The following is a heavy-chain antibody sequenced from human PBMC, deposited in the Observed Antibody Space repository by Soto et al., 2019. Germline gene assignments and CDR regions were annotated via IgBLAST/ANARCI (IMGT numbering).Heavy chain of an antibody. CDR1: AFTFTRYG. J-gene: IGHJ4*02. CDR3: ARVPPPPVGSGYLAY. Sequence: GGSLRLSCAASAFTFTRYGMTWVRQAPGKGLEWVAHIKQDGSEKFYVDSVEGRFTISRDNAKNSLYLQMNSLRVEDTAVYYCARVPPPPVGSGYLAYWGQGSLVTVSS. D-gene: IGHD3-22*01. CDR2: IKQDGSEK. V-gene: IGHV3-7*01.